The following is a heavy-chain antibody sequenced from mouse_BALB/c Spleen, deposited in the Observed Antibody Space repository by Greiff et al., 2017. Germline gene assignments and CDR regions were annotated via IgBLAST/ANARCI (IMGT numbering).Heavy chain of an antibody. CDR1: GFTFSDFY. CDR3: ARGDYDYDGVSMDY. V-gene: IGHV7-1*02. Sequence: EVMLVESGGGLVQPGGSLRLSCATSGFTFSDFYMEWVRQPPGKRLEWIAASRNKANDYTTEYSASVKGRFIVSRDTSQSILYLQMNALRAEDTAIYYCARGDYDYDGVSMDYWGQGTSVTVSS. J-gene: IGHJ4*01. CDR2: SRNKANDYTT. D-gene: IGHD2-4*01.